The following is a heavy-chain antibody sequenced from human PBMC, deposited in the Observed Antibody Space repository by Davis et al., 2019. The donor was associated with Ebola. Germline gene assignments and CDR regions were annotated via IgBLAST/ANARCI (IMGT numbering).Heavy chain of an antibody. D-gene: IGHD3-10*01. J-gene: IGHJ5*02. CDR3: ARDMGMVQEANWFDP. CDR1: VYTFTSYG. V-gene: IGHV1-18*01. CDR2: ISAYNGNT. Sequence: ASVTVSCKASVYTFTSYGISWLRQPPGQGLEWMGWISAYNGNTNYAQKLQGRVTMTTDTSTSTAYMELRSLRSDDTAVYYCARDMGMVQEANWFDPWGQGTLVTVSS.